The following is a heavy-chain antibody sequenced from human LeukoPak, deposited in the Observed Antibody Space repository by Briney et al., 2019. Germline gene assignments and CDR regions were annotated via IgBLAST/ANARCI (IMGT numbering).Heavy chain of an antibody. CDR2: IYHSGST. CDR3: ARGDYGDYGEVDYFDY. J-gene: IGHJ4*02. CDR1: GGSISSGGYS. Sequence: PSETLSLTCAVSGGSISSGGYSWSWIRQPLGKGLEWIGYIYHSGSTYYDPSLKSRVTISVDRSKNQFSLKLSSVTAADTAVYYCARGDYGDYGEVDYFDYWGQGTLVTVSS. V-gene: IGHV4-30-2*01. D-gene: IGHD4-17*01.